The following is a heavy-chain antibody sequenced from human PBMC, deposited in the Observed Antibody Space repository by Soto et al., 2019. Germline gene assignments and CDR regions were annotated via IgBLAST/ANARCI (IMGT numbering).Heavy chain of an antibody. CDR3: ARDYGIQLHYGMDV. J-gene: IGHJ6*02. D-gene: IGHD5-18*01. CDR1: GGSISSGGYY. V-gene: IGHV4-31*03. Sequence: PSETLSLTCTVSGGSISSGGYYWSWIRQHPGKGLEWIGYIYYSGSTYYNPSLKSRVTISVDTSKNQFSLKLSSVTAADTAVYYCARDYGIQLHYGMDVWGQGTTVTVSS. CDR2: IYYSGST.